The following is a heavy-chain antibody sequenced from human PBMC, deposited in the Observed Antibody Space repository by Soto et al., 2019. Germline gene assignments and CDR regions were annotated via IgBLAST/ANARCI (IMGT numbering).Heavy chain of an antibody. V-gene: IGHV1-18*01. CDR3: ARVHYYGSGSYYGYYYYYMDV. CDR2: ISAYNGNT. D-gene: IGHD3-10*01. J-gene: IGHJ6*03. Sequence: ASVKVSCKASGYTFTSYGISWVRQAPGQGLEWMGWISAYNGNTNYAQKLQGRVTMTTDTSTSTAYMELRSLRSDDTAVYYCARVHYYGSGSYYGYYYYYMDVWGKGTTVTVSS. CDR1: GYTFTSYG.